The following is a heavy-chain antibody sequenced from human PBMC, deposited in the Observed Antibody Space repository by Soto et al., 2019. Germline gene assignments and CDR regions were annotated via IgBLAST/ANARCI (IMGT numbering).Heavy chain of an antibody. D-gene: IGHD2-15*01. CDR3: ARTHCTGGSCYSVFDC. Sequence: PGGSLRLSCAVSGFPLSDYSMNWVRQAPGKGLEWVSFISRSGQNMYYGDSVMGRFTISRDNAKNSLFLQMDRLRAEDTAVSYCARTHCTGGSCYSVFDCWGQGTLVTVSS. V-gene: IGHV3-21*01. J-gene: IGHJ4*02. CDR2: ISRSGQNM. CDR1: GFPLSDYS.